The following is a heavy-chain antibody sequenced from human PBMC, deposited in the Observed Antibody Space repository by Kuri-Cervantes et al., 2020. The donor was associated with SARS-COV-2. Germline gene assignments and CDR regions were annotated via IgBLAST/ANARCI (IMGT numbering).Heavy chain of an antibody. Sequence: ASVKVSCKASGYKFNTYGLMWVRQAPGQGLEWMGWINPNSGGTNYAQKFQGRVTMTRDTSISTAYMELSSLRSEDTAVYYCARGGVRAKARVNWFDPWGQGTLVTVSS. V-gene: IGHV1-2*02. CDR2: INPNSGGT. CDR3: ARGGVRAKARVNWFDP. J-gene: IGHJ5*02. D-gene: IGHD2-8*01. CDR1: GYKFNTYG.